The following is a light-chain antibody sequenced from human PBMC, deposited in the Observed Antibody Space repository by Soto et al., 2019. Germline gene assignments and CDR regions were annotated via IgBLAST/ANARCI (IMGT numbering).Light chain of an antibody. CDR1: QSLTNNF. J-gene: IGKJ4*01. Sequence: EIVLTQSPATLSLSPGERVTLSCGASQSLTNNFLAWYQQRPGLAPRLLIFDASTRASGVPDRFSGSGSGTDFTLTISRLEPEDFAVYYCQQFGNSPTCGGGTKVEFK. CDR2: DAS. V-gene: IGKV3D-20*01. CDR3: QQFGNSPT.